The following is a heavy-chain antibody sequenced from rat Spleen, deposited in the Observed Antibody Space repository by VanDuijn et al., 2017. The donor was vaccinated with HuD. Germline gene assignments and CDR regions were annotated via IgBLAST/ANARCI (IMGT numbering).Heavy chain of an antibody. CDR1: GYSITSNY. V-gene: IGHV3-1*01. CDR3: ARSGGGYSEGWFAY. D-gene: IGHD1-11*01. Sequence: EVQLQESGPGLVKPSQSLSLTCSVTGYSITSNYWGWIRKFPGHKMEWMGYISYSGSTSYNPSLKSRISITRDTSKNQFFLQLNSVTTEDTATYYCARSGGGYSEGWFAYWGQGTLVTVSS. J-gene: IGHJ3*01. CDR2: ISYSGST.